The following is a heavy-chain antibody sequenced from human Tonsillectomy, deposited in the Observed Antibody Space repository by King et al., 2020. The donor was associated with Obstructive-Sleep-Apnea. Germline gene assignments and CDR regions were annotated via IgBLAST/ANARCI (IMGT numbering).Heavy chain of an antibody. V-gene: IGHV3-23*04. CDR1: GFTFSSYA. CDR2: ISGSGGST. D-gene: IGHD6-13*01. J-gene: IGHJ6*02. CDR3: AKTYSSSWDYYYYGMDV. Sequence: EVQLVESGGGLVQPGGSLRLSCAASGFTFSSYAMIWVRQAPGKGLEWVSAISGSGGSTYYADSVKGRFTISRDNSKNTLFLQMNSLRAEDTAVYYCAKTYSSSWDYYYYGMDVWGQGTTVTVSS.